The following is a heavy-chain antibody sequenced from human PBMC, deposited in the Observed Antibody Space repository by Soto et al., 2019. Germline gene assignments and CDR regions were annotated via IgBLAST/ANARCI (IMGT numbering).Heavy chain of an antibody. V-gene: IGHV3-21*01. D-gene: IGHD3-22*01. CDR3: ANGGPYYYDSSGYYY. CDR2: ISSSSSYI. CDR1: GFTFSSYS. J-gene: IGHJ4*02. Sequence: VGSLRLSCAASGFTFSSYSMNWVRQAPGKGLEWVSSISSSSSYIYYADSVKGRFTISRDNAKNSLYLQMNSLRAEDTAVYYCANGGPYYYDSSGYYYWGQGTLVTVSS.